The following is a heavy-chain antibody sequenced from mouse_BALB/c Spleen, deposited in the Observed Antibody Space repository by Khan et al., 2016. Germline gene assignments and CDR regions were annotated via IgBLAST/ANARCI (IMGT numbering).Heavy chain of an antibody. CDR1: GYTFTSYY. CDR3: ARNSYRYDEGLAY. CDR2: IYPGNVNT. V-gene: IGHV1S56*01. Sequence: QVQLQQSGPELVKPGASVRISCKASGYTFTSYYIHWVKQRPGQGLEWIGWIYPGNVNTKYNEKFKGKATLTADKSSSTAYMQLSSLTSEDSAVYFSARNSYRYDEGLAYWGQGTLVTVSA. J-gene: IGHJ3*01. D-gene: IGHD2-14*01.